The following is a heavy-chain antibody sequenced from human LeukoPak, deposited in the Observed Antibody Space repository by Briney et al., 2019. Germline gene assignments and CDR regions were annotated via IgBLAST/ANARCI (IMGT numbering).Heavy chain of an antibody. D-gene: IGHD3-9*01. CDR2: ISSSSSYI. V-gene: IGHV3-21*01. CDR1: GFTFSSYS. Sequence: GGSLKLSCAASGFTFSSYSMNWVRQAPGKGLEWVSSISSSSSYIYYADSVKGRFTISRDNAKNSLYLQMDSLRAEDTAVYYCAREMSPRYYDILTGAYPGWYYYYYGMDVWGQGTTVTVSS. J-gene: IGHJ6*02. CDR3: AREMSPRYYDILTGAYPGWYYYYYGMDV.